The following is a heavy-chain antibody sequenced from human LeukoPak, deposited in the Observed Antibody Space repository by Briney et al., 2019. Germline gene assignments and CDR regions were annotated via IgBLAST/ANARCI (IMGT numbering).Heavy chain of an antibody. CDR2: ISAYNGNT. J-gene: IGHJ3*02. CDR3: ARVYYDFWSGYEYDAFDI. V-gene: IGHV1-18*01. CDR1: GYTFTSYG. Sequence: ASVKVSCKASGYTFTSYGISWVRQAPGQGLEWMGWISAYNGNTNYAQKLQGRVTMTTDTSTSTAYMERRSLRSDDTAVYYCARVYYDFWSGYEYDAFDIWGQGTMVTVSS. D-gene: IGHD3-3*01.